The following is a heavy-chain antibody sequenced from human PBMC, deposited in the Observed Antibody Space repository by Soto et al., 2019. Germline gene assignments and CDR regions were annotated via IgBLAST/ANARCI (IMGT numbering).Heavy chain of an antibody. J-gene: IGHJ3*02. CDR2: IYYSGST. V-gene: IGHV4-59*12. CDR1: GGSISSYY. CDR3: ARSYCTNGVCNDAFDI. D-gene: IGHD2-8*01. Sequence: ASETLSLTCTVSGGSISSYYWTWIRQPPGKGLEWIGYIYYSGSTNYNPSLKSRVTISVATSKTQFSLKLSSVTAADTAVYYCARSYCTNGVCNDAFDIWGQGTMVTV.